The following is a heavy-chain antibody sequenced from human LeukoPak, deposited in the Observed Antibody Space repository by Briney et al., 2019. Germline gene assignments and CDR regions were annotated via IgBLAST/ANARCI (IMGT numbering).Heavy chain of an antibody. V-gene: IGHV3-48*01. Sequence: GGSLRLSCAASGFTFSSYSMNWVRQAPGKGLEWVSYISSSSSTIYYADSVKGRFIISRDNAKNSLYLQMNSLRAEDTAVYYCARGARYYYYMDVWGKGTTVTVSS. D-gene: IGHD6-6*01. CDR3: ARGARYYYYMDV. J-gene: IGHJ6*03. CDR1: GFTFSSYS. CDR2: ISSSSSTI.